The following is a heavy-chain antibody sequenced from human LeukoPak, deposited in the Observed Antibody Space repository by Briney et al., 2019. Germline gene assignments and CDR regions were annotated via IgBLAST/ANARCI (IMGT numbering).Heavy chain of an antibody. V-gene: IGHV3-66*01. CDR3: AKGLSGYHNT. CDR2: IYSGGST. Sequence: GGSLRLSCAASEFSVCSNYMIWVRQAPGKGREGVSLIYSGGSTYYADSVKGGFTISRENSENTLYLQMNSLRSDDPGFDYCAKGLSGYHNTGGQGTLVTVSS. J-gene: IGHJ4*02. CDR1: EFSVCSNY. D-gene: IGHD5-12*01.